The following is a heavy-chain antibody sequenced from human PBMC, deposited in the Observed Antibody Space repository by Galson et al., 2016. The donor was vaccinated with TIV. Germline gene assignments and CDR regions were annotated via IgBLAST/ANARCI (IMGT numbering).Heavy chain of an antibody. CDR2: IYYSGSI. CDR1: GASIRSSSFY. D-gene: IGHD4-23*01. Sequence: QVQLQESDPGLMKPSETLSLTCSVSGASIRSSSFYWGWIRQPPGKGLEWIGSIYYSGSIYYNPSLKSRVSVSVETSTNPFSLDLYSVTAADTAVYFCVSPDYGGNSRKRTFDLWGQGIMVSVSS. V-gene: IGHV4-39*01. J-gene: IGHJ3*01. CDR3: VSPDYGGNSRKRTFDL.